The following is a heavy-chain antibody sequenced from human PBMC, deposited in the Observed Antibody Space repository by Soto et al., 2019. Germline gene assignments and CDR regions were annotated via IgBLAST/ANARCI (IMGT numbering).Heavy chain of an antibody. Sequence: GGSLRLSCAASGFTFSSYAMSWVRQAPGKGLEWVSAISGSGGSTYYADSVKGRFTISRDNSKNTLYLQMNSLRTEDTAVYYCAKDAILCSGGSCYSGDAFDIWGQGTMVTVSS. CDR2: ISGSGGST. CDR1: GFTFSSYA. J-gene: IGHJ3*02. D-gene: IGHD2-15*01. V-gene: IGHV3-23*01. CDR3: AKDAILCSGGSCYSGDAFDI.